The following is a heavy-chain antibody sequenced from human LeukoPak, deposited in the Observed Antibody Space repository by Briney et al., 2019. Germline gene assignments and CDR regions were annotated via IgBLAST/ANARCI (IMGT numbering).Heavy chain of an antibody. CDR2: INHSGST. Sequence: SETLSLTCAVYGVSFSGYYWSWIRQPPGKGLEWIGEINHSGSTNYNPSLKSRVTISVDTSKNQFSLKLSSVTAADTAVYYCARDYYDSSGYYFNWFDPWGQGTLVTVSS. CDR1: GVSFSGYY. CDR3: ARDYYDSSGYYFNWFDP. D-gene: IGHD3-22*01. V-gene: IGHV4-34*01. J-gene: IGHJ5*02.